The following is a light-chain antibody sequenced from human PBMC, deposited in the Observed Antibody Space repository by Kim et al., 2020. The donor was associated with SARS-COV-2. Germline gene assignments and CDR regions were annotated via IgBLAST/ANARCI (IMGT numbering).Light chain of an antibody. CDR2: GAA. Sequence: VSPGERATPSCRASQSISHKLAWYQHKPGQAPRLLIYGAATRATDIPARFSGSGSGTEFTLTISSLQSEDFAVYYCQQYNYWPIYSFGQGTKLEI. V-gene: IGKV3-15*01. CDR3: QQYNYWPIYS. CDR1: QSISHK. J-gene: IGKJ2*03.